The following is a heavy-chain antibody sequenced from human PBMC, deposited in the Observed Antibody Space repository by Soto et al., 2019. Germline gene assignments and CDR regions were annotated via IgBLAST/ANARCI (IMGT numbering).Heavy chain of an antibody. CDR3: ARSVLDNDFWSGYYTAYGPFDY. D-gene: IGHD3-3*01. Sequence: PSETLSLTCTVSGGSISSYYWSWIRQPPGKGLEWIGYIYYSGSTNYNPSLKSRVTISVDTSKNQFSLKLSSVTAADTAVYYCARSVLDNDFWSGYYTAYGPFDYWGQGTLVTVSS. CDR2: IYYSGST. J-gene: IGHJ4*02. V-gene: IGHV4-59*01. CDR1: GGSISSYY.